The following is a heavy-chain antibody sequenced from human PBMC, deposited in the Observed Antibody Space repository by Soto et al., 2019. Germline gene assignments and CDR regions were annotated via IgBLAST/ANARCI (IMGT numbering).Heavy chain of an antibody. CDR2: IVVGSGNT. Sequence: GASVKVSCKASGFTFTSSAMQWVRQARGQRLEWIGWIVVGSGNTNYAQKFQERVTITRDMSTSTAYMELSSLRSEDTAVYYCAADGQLGGDYYYYYGMDVWGQGTTVTVSS. J-gene: IGHJ6*02. CDR1: GFTFTSSA. D-gene: IGHD4-17*01. CDR3: AADGQLGGDYYYYYGMDV. V-gene: IGHV1-58*02.